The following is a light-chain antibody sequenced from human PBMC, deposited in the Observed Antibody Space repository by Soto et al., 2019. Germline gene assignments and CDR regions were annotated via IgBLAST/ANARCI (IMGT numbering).Light chain of an antibody. J-gene: IGKJ2*01. CDR1: QVLNNK. V-gene: IGKV3-15*01. Sequence: VVMTQSPAILSVPPGERATLSCRASQVLNNKLAWYQQKVGQARRLLLYDASTRATGVTATCSGSASGTELTLTISSVQSEDFAIYYCVQYNNWPPYTFGQGTKVDIK. CDR2: DAS. CDR3: VQYNNWPPYT.